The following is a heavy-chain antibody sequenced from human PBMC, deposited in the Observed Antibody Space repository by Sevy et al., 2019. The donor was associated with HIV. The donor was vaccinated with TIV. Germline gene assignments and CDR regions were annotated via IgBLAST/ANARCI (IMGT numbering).Heavy chain of an antibody. CDR1: GFTFSTYG. CDR3: AKVLHIVVVPAAIDYYYGMDV. Sequence: GGSLRLSCAASGFTFSTYGMHWVRQAPGRGLEWVAFMRFDGTIKYHTDSVKGRFTISRDNSKNTLYLQMNSLKTEDTAVYFCAKVLHIVVVPAAIDYYYGMDVWGQGTLVTVSS. V-gene: IGHV3-30*02. J-gene: IGHJ6*02. CDR2: MRFDGTIK. D-gene: IGHD2-2*01.